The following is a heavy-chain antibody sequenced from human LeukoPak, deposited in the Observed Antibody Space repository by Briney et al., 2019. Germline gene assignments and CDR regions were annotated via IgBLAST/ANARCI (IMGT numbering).Heavy chain of an antibody. V-gene: IGHV3-21*01. Sequence: GGSLRLSCAASGFTFSSYGMHWVRQAPGKGLEWVSSISSSSSYIYYADSVKGRFTISRDNAKNSLYLQMNSLRAEDTAVYYCARDSFTMTPWYWGQGTLVTVSS. J-gene: IGHJ4*02. CDR1: GFTFSSYG. CDR2: ISSSSSYI. CDR3: ARDSFTMTPWY. D-gene: IGHD3-22*01.